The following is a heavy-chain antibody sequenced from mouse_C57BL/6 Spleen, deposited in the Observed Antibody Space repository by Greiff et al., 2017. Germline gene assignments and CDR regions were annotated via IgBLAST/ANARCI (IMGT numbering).Heavy chain of an antibody. V-gene: IGHV2-9-1*01. J-gene: IGHJ3*01. D-gene: IGHD1-1*01. CDR1: GFSLTSYA. CDR2: ICPGGGT. Sequence: VQLVESGPGLVAPSQSLSITCTVSGFSLTSYAISWVRQPPGQGLEWLGVICPGGGTNYNSALKSSLSISKYKAKSQVFLKKNSLRTDDTARYYCARSDYYGSSVGFAYWGQGTLVTVSA. CDR3: ARSDYYGSSVGFAY.